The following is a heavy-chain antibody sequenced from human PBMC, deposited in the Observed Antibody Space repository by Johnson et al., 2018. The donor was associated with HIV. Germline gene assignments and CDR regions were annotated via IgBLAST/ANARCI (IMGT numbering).Heavy chain of an antibody. J-gene: IGHJ3*02. CDR3: AKDIAAAGTDAFDI. V-gene: IGHV3-13*01. CDR1: GFTFSSYD. D-gene: IGHD6-13*01. CDR2: IGTAGDT. Sequence: VQLVESGGGLVQPGGSLRLSCAASGFTFSSYDMHWVRQATGKGLEWVSAIGTAGDTYYPGSVKGRFTISRENAKNSLYLQMNSLRAEDTALYYCAKDIAAAGTDAFDIWGQGTMVTVSS.